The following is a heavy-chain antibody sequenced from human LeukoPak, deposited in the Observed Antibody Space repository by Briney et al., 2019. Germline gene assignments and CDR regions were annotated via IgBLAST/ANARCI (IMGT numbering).Heavy chain of an antibody. V-gene: IGHV4-31*11. J-gene: IGHJ3*02. CDR2: IYYSGST. CDR3: ARDSYYDSSGYYSGNAFDT. Sequence: PSETLSLTCAVYGGSFSGYYWSWIRQHPGKGLEWIGYIYYSGSTYYNPSLKSRVTISVDTSKNQFSLKLSSVTAADTAVYYCARDSYYDSSGYYSGNAFDTWGQGTMVTVSS. CDR1: GGSFSGYY. D-gene: IGHD3-22*01.